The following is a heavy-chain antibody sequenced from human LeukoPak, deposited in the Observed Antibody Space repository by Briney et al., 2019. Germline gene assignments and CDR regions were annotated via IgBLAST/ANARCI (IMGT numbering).Heavy chain of an antibody. CDR3: ARDRYYYDSSGYPRYYFDY. V-gene: IGHV1-69*06. Sequence: GASVKVSCKASGGTFSSYAISWVRQAPGQGLERMGGIIPIFGTANYAQKFQGRVTITADKSTSTAYMELSSLRSEDTAVYYCARDRYYYDSSGYPRYYFDYWGQGTLVTVSS. J-gene: IGHJ4*02. D-gene: IGHD3-22*01. CDR2: IIPIFGTA. CDR1: GGTFSSYA.